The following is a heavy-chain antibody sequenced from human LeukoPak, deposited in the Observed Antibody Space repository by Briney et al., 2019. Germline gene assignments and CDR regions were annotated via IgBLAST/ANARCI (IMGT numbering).Heavy chain of an antibody. J-gene: IGHJ5*02. Sequence: SEALSLTCAVYGGSFSGYYWSWIRQPPGKGLEWIGEINHSGSTNYNPSLKSRVTISVDTSKNQFSLKLSSVTAADTAVYYCARGPLVGYCSGGSCRWFDPWGQGTLVTVSS. D-gene: IGHD2-15*01. CDR1: GGSFSGYY. CDR3: ARGPLVGYCSGGSCRWFDP. CDR2: INHSGST. V-gene: IGHV4-34*01.